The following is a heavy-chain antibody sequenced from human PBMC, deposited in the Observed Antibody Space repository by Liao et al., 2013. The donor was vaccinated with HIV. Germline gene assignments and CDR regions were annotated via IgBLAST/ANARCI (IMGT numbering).Heavy chain of an antibody. D-gene: IGHD6-6*01. CDR3: ARARSSSPFFWYFDL. V-gene: IGHV4-30-2*05. Sequence: QLQLQESASGLLKPSQTLSLTCAVSGGSISSAGYSWSWIRQPPGKGLEWIGYVFYSGSTYNNNTYSYNNPSLKSRVTISVDASKNQFSLRLSSVTAADTAVYYCARARSSSPFFWYFDLWGRGTLVTVSS. CDR2: VFYSGSTYNNNTYS. J-gene: IGHJ2*01. CDR1: GGSISSAGYS.